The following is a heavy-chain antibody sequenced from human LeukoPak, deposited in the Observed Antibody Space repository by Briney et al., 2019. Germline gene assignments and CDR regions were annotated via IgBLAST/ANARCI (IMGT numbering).Heavy chain of an antibody. CDR2: ISGSGGST. J-gene: IGHJ6*03. D-gene: IGHD6-13*01. CDR1: GFTFSSYA. V-gene: IGHV3-23*01. CDR3: ARSIGPIAEYYYYYVDV. Sequence: QTGGSLRLSCAASGFTFSSYAMSWVRQAPGKGLEWVSAISGSGGSTYYADSVKGRFTISRDNSKNTLYLQMNSLRAEDTAVYYCARSIGPIAEYYYYYVDVWGKGTTVTISS.